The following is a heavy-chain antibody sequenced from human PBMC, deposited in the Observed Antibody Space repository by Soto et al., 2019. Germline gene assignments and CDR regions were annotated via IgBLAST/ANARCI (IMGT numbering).Heavy chain of an antibody. CDR1: GGTFSSYT. J-gene: IGHJ6*03. Sequence: SVKVSCKASGGTFSSYTISWVRQAPGQGLEWMGRIIPILGIANYAQKFQGRVTITADKSTSTAYMELSSLRSEDTAVYYCARDEYSISLIRSSSSYMDVWGKGTTVPVSS. D-gene: IGHD6-6*01. CDR2: IIPILGIA. V-gene: IGHV1-69*04. CDR3: ARDEYSISLIRSSSSYMDV.